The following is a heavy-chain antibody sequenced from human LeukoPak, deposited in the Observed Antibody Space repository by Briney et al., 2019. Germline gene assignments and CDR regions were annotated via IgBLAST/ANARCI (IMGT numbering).Heavy chain of an antibody. CDR3: ARGATSYYHGMDV. CDR2: TYYRSTWYN. D-gene: IGHD1-26*01. CDR1: GDSVSSNSVT. J-gene: IGHJ6*02. V-gene: IGHV6-1*01. Sequence: SQTLSLTCAISGDSVSSNSVTWNWIRQSPSRGLEWLGRTYYRSTWYNDYAVSVKSRITINPDTSKNQFSLQLNSVTPEDTAVYYCARGATSYYHGMDVWGQGTTVTVSS.